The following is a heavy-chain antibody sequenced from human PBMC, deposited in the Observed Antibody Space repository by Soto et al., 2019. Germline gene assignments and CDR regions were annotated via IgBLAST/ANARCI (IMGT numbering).Heavy chain of an antibody. J-gene: IGHJ6*02. CDR1: GFTFSSYG. D-gene: IGHD4-4*01. CDR3: AKDRVTPNYYYYYGMDV. CDR2: ISYDGSNK. V-gene: IGHV3-30*18. Sequence: PGGSLRLSCAASGFTFSSYGMHWVRQAPGKGLEWVAVISYDGSNKYYADSVKGRFTISRDNSKNTLYLQMNSLRAEDTAVYYCAKDRVTPNYYYYYGMDVWGQGTTVTAP.